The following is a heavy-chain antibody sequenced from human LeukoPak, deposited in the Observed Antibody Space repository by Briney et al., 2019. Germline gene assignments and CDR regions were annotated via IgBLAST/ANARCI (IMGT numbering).Heavy chain of an antibody. Sequence: GASVKVSCKTSGYTFTNYDINWVRQATGQGLEWMGWMNPNSGSTDYAQKFQGRVTTTRDTSISTAYMELSSLRSEDTALYYCARGVATNYWGQGTLVTVSS. CDR3: ARGVATNY. J-gene: IGHJ4*02. D-gene: IGHD1-1*01. CDR1: GYTFTNYD. CDR2: MNPNSGST. V-gene: IGHV1-8*01.